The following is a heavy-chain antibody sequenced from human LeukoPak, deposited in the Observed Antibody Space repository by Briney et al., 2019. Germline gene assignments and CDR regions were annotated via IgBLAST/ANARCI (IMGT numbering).Heavy chain of an antibody. V-gene: IGHV1-18*01. CDR2: ISAYNGNT. CDR3: ARSLWYYDYSGTTYDDY. J-gene: IGHJ4*02. Sequence: GASVKVSCKASGYTFTSYAISWVRQAPGQGLEWMGWISAYNGNTNYAQKLQGRVTMTTDTSTSTAYMELRSLRSDDTAVYYCARSLWYYDYSGTTYDDYWGQGTLVTVSS. D-gene: IGHD3-22*01. CDR1: GYTFTSYA.